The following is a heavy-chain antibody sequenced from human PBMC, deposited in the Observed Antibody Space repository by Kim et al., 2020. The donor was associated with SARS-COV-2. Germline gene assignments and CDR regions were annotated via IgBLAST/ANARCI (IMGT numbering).Heavy chain of an antibody. J-gene: IGHJ6*02. CDR3: AKGVAGTRAGMDV. CDR1: GFTFDDYA. V-gene: IGHV3-9*01. Sequence: GGSLRLSCAASGFTFDDYAMHWVRQAPGKGLEWVSGISWNSGSIGYADSVKGRFTISRDNAKNSLYLQMNSLRAEDTALYYCAKGVAGTRAGMDVWGQGTTVTVSS. CDR2: ISWNSGSI. D-gene: IGHD6-19*01.